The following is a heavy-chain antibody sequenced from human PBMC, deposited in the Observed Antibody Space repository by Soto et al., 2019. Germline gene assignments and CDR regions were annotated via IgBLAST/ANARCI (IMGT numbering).Heavy chain of an antibody. V-gene: IGHV3-23*01. CDR2: ISASGEKP. CDR1: GFAFSDYP. D-gene: IGHD6-19*01. J-gene: IGHJ4*02. CDR3: AKLEWLEFGGDY. Sequence: EVHLLESGGGVVQPGKSLKISCATSGFAFSDYPMTWVRQPPGQGLEWVSGISASGEKPYYADSVKGRFTISRDNSKNPLSLQMNSLRGEDTGIYYCAKLEWLEFGGDYWGQGTLVTVSS.